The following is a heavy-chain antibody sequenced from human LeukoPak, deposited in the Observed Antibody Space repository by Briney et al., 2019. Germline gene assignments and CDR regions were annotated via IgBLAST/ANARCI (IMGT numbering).Heavy chain of an antibody. CDR2: GFYGGSA. Sequence: PSETLPLTCTVSGASISSSNDYWGWIRQAPGKGLEWIGSGFYGGSAHYNPSLKSRATISVDTSKNQFSLKLSSVTAAGAAMYYCARQFATASADTRGYFDFWGQGTVVTVSS. CDR3: ARQFATASADTRGYFDF. V-gene: IGHV4-39*01. CDR1: GASISSSNDY. J-gene: IGHJ4*02. D-gene: IGHD2-2*01.